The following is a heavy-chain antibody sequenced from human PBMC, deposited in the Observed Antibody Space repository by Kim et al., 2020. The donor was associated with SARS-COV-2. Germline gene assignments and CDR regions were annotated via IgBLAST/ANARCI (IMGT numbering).Heavy chain of an antibody. CDR1: GGSFSGYY. CDR2: INHSGST. J-gene: IGHJ4*02. Sequence: SETLSLTCAVYGGSFSGYYWSWIRQPPGRGLEWIGEINHSGSTNYIPSLKSRVTISLDTSKNQFSLKLNSVTGADTAVYYCARGLGYYDSSGYYAYWGQG. CDR3: ARGLGYYDSSGYYAY. V-gene: IGHV4-34*01. D-gene: IGHD3-22*01.